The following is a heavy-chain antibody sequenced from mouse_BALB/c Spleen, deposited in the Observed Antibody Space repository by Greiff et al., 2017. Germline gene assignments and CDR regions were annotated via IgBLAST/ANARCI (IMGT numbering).Heavy chain of an antibody. V-gene: IGHV1-18*01. D-gene: IGHD1-1*01. Sequence: VQLQQSGPELVKPGASVKIPCKASGYTFTDYNMDWVKQSHGKSLEWIGDINPNNGGTIYNQKFKGKATLTVDKSSSTAYMELRSLTSEDTAVYYCARSTTVEFYYAMDYWGQGTSVTVSS. CDR3: ARSTTVEFYYAMDY. CDR2: INPNNGGT. CDR1: GYTFTDYN. J-gene: IGHJ4*01.